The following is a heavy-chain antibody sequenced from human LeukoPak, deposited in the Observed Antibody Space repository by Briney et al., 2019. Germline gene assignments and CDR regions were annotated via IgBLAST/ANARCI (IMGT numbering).Heavy chain of an antibody. Sequence: SETLSLTCTVSGGSISSYYWSWIRQPPGKGLEWIGYIYSSGSTNYNPSLKSRLTISVDASKNQFSLKLTSVTAADTAVYYCARDSGDDYGDYYGMDVWGQGTTVTVSS. D-gene: IGHD4-17*01. CDR1: GGSISSYY. V-gene: IGHV4-59*01. CDR2: IYSSGST. CDR3: ARDSGDDYGDYYGMDV. J-gene: IGHJ6*02.